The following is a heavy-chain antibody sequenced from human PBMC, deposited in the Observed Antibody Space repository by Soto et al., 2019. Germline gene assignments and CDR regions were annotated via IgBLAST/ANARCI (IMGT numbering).Heavy chain of an antibody. CDR1: GGSISSYY. CDR3: AGVPQGHSGSRGVFAY. CDR2: IYYIGST. Sequence: SETLSLTCTVSGGSISSYYWSWIRQPPGKGLECFGYIYYIGSTNYNPSLKSRVTMSVDTSKNQISLILTSVTAADTAVYYCAGVPQGHSGSRGVFAYCGQRTLVTVSS. J-gene: IGHJ4*02. V-gene: IGHV4-59*01. D-gene: IGHD1-26*01.